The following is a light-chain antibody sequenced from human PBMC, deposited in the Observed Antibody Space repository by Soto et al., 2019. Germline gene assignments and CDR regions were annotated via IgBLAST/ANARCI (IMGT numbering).Light chain of an antibody. CDR3: CSYAGSTLYV. V-gene: IGLV2-23*01. CDR2: EGS. J-gene: IGLJ1*01. Sequence: QSVLTQPASVSVSPGQSITISCTGTSSDVGSYNLVSWYQQHPGKAPKLMIYEGSKRPSGVSNRFSGSKSGNTASLTISGLQAEDEADYYCCSYAGSTLYVFGTGTKVTVL. CDR1: SSDVGSYNL.